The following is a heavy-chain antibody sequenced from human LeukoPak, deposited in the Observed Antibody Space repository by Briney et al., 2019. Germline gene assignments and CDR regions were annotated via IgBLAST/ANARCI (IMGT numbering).Heavy chain of an antibody. Sequence: SGGSLRLSCAASGFTFSNYDMHWVRQAPGKGLEWISCTTGSGGAGAIYYADAVKGRFTISRDNAKNSVFLQMNSVRAEDTAVYYCATPAYYYDANGYYDYWGQGTLVTVSS. CDR3: ATPAYYYDANGYYDY. V-gene: IGHV3-48*03. CDR1: GFTFSNYD. D-gene: IGHD3-22*01. J-gene: IGHJ4*02. CDR2: TTGSGGAGAI.